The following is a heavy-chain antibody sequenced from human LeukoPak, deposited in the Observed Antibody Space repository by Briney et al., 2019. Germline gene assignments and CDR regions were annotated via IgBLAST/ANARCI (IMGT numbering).Heavy chain of an antibody. J-gene: IGHJ4*02. CDR2: INTDGSDT. CDR3: ATHIFSELRYFDWSTNE. CDR1: GFTLSSYW. V-gene: IGHV3-74*01. Sequence: GGSLRLSCAAAGFTLSSYWMRWVRHAAGKGLVWVSHINTDGSDTHYADSGKGRFTISRDNAKNSLYLQMNSLRAEDTAVYYCATHIFSELRYFDWSTNEWGQGTLVTVSS. D-gene: IGHD3-9*01.